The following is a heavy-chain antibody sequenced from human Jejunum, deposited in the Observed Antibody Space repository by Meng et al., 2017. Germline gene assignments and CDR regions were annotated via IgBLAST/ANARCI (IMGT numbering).Heavy chain of an antibody. CDR3: AKSTEKYNYYYGLDV. CDR1: GFTFDDYA. J-gene: IGHJ6*02. D-gene: IGHD5-24*01. V-gene: IGHV3-9*01. Sequence: SLKISCAASGFTFDDYAMHWVRQAPGKGLEWVSGIFWNSNSIAYADSVKGRFTISRDNAKNSLYLQMNSLRAEDTALYYCAKSTEKYNYYYGLDVWGQGTTVTVSS. CDR2: IFWNSNSI.